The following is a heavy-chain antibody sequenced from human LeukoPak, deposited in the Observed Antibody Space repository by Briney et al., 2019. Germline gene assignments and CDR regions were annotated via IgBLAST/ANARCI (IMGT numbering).Heavy chain of an antibody. D-gene: IGHD6-6*01. Sequence: SVKVSCKTSGGTVTTYAISWVRQAPGQGLEWMGGIIPIFDTPDHAQRFQGRVTITADRSTGTVYLELSSLRSEDTAVYYCARSHSSSSGHNAFNIWGQGTLVTVSS. V-gene: IGHV1-69*06. CDR3: ARSHSSSSGHNAFNI. CDR1: GGTVTTYA. J-gene: IGHJ3*02. CDR2: IIPIFDTP.